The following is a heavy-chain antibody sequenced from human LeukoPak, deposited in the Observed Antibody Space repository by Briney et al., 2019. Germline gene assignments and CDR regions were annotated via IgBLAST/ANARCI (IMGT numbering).Heavy chain of an antibody. D-gene: IGHD5-24*01. CDR3: ARVRAEMATIPEFDY. J-gene: IGHJ4*02. CDR2: IIPIFGTA. CDR1: GGTFSSYD. Sequence: ASVQVSCKATGGTFSSYDISWVRQAPGQGLEWMGGIIPIFGTANYAQKFQGRVTITADESTSTAYMELSSLRSEDTAVYYCARVRAEMATIPEFDYWGQGTLVTVSS. V-gene: IGHV1-69*13.